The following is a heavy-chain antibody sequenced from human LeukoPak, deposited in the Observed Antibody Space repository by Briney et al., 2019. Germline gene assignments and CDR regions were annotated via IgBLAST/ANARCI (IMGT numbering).Heavy chain of an antibody. V-gene: IGHV3-21*01. J-gene: IGHJ6*04. Sequence: PGGSLRLSCAAAGFTFSNYSMNWVRQAPGKGLEWVSSISSSSSYIYYADSVKGRFTISRDNAKNSLYLQMNSLRAEDTDVYYCAELGITMIGGVWGKGTTVTISS. CDR3: AELGITMIGGV. D-gene: IGHD3-10*02. CDR1: GFTFSNYS. CDR2: ISSSSSYI.